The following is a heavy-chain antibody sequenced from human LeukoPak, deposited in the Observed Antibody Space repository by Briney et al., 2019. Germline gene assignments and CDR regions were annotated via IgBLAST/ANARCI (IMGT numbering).Heavy chain of an antibody. CDR2: ISSSSSYI. J-gene: IGHJ5*02. Sequence: GGSLRLSCAASGFTFSSYSMSWVRQAPGKGLEWVSSISSSSSYIYYADSVKGRFTISRDNAKNSLYLQMNSLRAEDTAVYYCARDRAPGFDPWGQGTLVTVSS. V-gene: IGHV3-21*01. CDR3: ARDRAPGFDP. CDR1: GFTFSSYS.